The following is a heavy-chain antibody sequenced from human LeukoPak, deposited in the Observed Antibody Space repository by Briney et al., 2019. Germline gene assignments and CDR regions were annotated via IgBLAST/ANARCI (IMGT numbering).Heavy chain of an antibody. CDR1: GYTFTNYA. CDR2: IIPIFGTA. Sequence: GASVKVSCKASGYTFTNYAISWVRQAPGQGLEWMGGIIPIFGTANYAQKFQGRVTITADESTSTAYMELSSLRSEDTAVYYCARILRGVDRWGQGTLVTVSS. CDR3: ARILRGVDR. V-gene: IGHV1-69*13. D-gene: IGHD3-10*01. J-gene: IGHJ5*02.